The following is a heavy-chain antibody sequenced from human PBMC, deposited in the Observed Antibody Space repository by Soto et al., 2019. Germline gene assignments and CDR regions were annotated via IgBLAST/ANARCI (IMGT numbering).Heavy chain of an antibody. J-gene: IGHJ4*01. D-gene: IGHD3-10*01. Sequence: XATLSLTCDVCGFCFSSGYYWCWIRQPPGRGLEWIGIVYDSGISRYSPSLKSRLTISLDTSKNQFSLKLRSVTAADTAVYYCPRFGGSGFDSSGHGTLVTVSS. CDR1: GFCFSSGYY. V-gene: IGHV4-38-2*01. CDR3: PRFGGSGFDS. CDR2: VYDSGIS.